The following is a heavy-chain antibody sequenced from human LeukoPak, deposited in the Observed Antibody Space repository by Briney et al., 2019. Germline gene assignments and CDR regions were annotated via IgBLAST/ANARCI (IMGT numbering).Heavy chain of an antibody. D-gene: IGHD3-22*01. Sequence: GGSLRLSCAASGFTFSSYGMHWVRQAPGKGLEWVAVISYDGSNKYYADSVKGRFTISRDNSKNTLYLQMNSLRAEDTAVYYCARDYTGYYDSSGYYKLGYFDLWGRGTLVTVSS. V-gene: IGHV3-30*03. CDR1: GFTFSSYG. CDR3: ARDYTGYYDSSGYYKLGYFDL. J-gene: IGHJ2*01. CDR2: ISYDGSNK.